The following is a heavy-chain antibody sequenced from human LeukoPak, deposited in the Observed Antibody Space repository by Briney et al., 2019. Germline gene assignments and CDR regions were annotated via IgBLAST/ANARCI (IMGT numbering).Heavy chain of an antibody. J-gene: IGHJ4*02. Sequence: SETLSLTCAVSGGSISSGGYSWSWLRQPPGQGLEWIGYIYHSGSTYYNPSLKSRVTISVDRSKNQFSLKLSSVTAADTAVYYCAGSTYYYDSSGYDYWGQGTLVTVSS. CDR2: IYHSGST. V-gene: IGHV4-30-2*01. CDR3: AGSTYYYDSSGYDY. D-gene: IGHD3-22*01. CDR1: GGSISSGGYS.